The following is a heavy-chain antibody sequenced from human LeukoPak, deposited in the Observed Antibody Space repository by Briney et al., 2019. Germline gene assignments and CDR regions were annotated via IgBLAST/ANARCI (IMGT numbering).Heavy chain of an antibody. J-gene: IGHJ4*02. D-gene: IGHD5-12*01. CDR3: AHETQGDGYKPFDY. CDR2: IYWNDDK. Sequence: SGPTLVKPTRTLTLTCTFSGFSLSSSGVGVGWIRQPPGKALEWLALIYWNDDKRYSPSLKSRLTITKDTSKNQVVLTMTNMDPVDTATYYCAHETQGDGYKPFDYWGQGTLVTVSS. CDR1: GFSLSSSGVG. V-gene: IGHV2-5*01.